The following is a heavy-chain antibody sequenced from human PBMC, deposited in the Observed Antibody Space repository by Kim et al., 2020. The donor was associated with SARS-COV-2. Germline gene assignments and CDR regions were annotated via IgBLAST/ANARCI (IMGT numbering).Heavy chain of an antibody. CDR1: GFTFSSYA. J-gene: IGHJ4*02. CDR2: ISRSGGST. CDR3: AKSDALVGGWYEHFDY. Sequence: GGSLRLSCAASGFTFSSYAMSWVRQAPGKGLEWVSAISRSGGSTYYADSVKGRFTISRDNSKNTLYLQMNSLRAEDTAVYYCAKSDALVGGWYEHFDYWGQGTLVTVSS. D-gene: IGHD6-19*01. V-gene: IGHV3-23*01.